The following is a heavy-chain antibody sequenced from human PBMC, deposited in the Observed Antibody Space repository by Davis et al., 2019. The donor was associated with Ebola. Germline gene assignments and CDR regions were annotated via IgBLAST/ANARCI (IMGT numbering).Heavy chain of an antibody. Sequence: SETLSLTCAVYGGSFSGYYWRWIRQPPGKGLEWIGEINHSGSTNYKSSLKSRVTISVDTSKNQFSLKLSSVTAADTAAYYCARNPPLWLRFDPWGQGTLVTVSS. V-gene: IGHV4-34*01. J-gene: IGHJ5*02. CDR1: GGSFSGYY. D-gene: IGHD3-10*01. CDR3: ARNPPLWLRFDP. CDR2: INHSGST.